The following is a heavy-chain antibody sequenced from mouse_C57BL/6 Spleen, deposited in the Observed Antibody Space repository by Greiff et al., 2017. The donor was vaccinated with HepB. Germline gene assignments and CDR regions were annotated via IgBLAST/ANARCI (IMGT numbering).Heavy chain of an antibody. D-gene: IGHD2-12*01. Sequence: EVQLQQSGPELVKPGASVKISCKASGYTFTDYYMNWVKQCHGKSLEWIGDINPNNGGTSYNQKFKGKATLTEDKSSSTAYMELRSLTSEDSAVYYCARDYSGAYWGQGTLVTVSA. J-gene: IGHJ3*01. CDR2: INPNNGGT. CDR1: GYTFTDYY. CDR3: ARDYSGAY. V-gene: IGHV1-26*01.